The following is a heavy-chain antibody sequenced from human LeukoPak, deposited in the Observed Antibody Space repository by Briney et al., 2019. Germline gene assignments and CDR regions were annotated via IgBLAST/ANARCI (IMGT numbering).Heavy chain of an antibody. J-gene: IGHJ4*02. CDR1: GYPFTIYG. CDR2: ISVYNGNT. D-gene: IGHD2-15*01. CDR3: ARGDIIVVLPATLNFDY. Sequence: GASVKFSSKTSGYPFTIYGVTWVRQAPGQGLEWLGWISVYNGNTNYAQKLQGRVTMTTDTSTSTAYMELRSLRSDDTAVYYCARGDIIVVLPATLNFDYWGQGTLVTVSS. V-gene: IGHV1-18*01.